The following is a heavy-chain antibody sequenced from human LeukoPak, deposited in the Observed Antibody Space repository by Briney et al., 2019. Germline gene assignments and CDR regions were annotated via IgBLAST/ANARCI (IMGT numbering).Heavy chain of an antibody. V-gene: IGHV4-31*03. CDR1: GASFNTGDYY. Sequence: PSETLSLTCIVSGASFNTGDYYWNWIRQHPGKGLEWIGYIYNSGSTYYNPSLKSRVTISVDTSKNHFSLRLTSVTAADSAVYYCARGALPDSWGQGTLVTLSS. J-gene: IGHJ4*02. CDR2: IYNSGST. CDR3: ARGALPDS.